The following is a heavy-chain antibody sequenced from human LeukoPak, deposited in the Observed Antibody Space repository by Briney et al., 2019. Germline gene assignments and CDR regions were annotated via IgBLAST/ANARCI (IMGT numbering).Heavy chain of an antibody. D-gene: IGHD5-12*01. V-gene: IGHV3-7*01. CDR1: GFRFSRHW. Sequence: PGGSLRLSCGASGFRFSRHWINWVRQAPGKGLEWVANLNPDGSKKYYADSMKGRFTISRDNARNSLYLQMNNLRADDTAVYYCARGYGDYDFGYWGQGTLVTVSS. CDR2: LNPDGSKK. J-gene: IGHJ4*02. CDR3: ARGYGDYDFGY.